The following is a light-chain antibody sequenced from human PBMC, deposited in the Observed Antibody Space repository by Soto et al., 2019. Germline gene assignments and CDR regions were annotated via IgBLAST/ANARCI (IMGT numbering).Light chain of an antibody. CDR3: QQRSNWPPWT. CDR1: QSVSSY. V-gene: IGKV3-11*01. CDR2: DAS. Sequence: EIVLTQSPGTLSLSPGERATLSCRASQSVSSYLAWYQQKPGQAPRLLIYDASNRATGIPARFSGSGSGTDFTLTISSLEPEDFAVHYCQQRSNWPPWTVGQGTKVEIK. J-gene: IGKJ1*01.